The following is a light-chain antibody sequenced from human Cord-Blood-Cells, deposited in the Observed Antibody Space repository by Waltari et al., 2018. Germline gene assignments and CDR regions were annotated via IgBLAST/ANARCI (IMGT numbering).Light chain of an antibody. CDR1: QSRLHSNAYNY. Sequence: DIVMTQSPLSLPVTPGEPASISCRSSQSRLHSNAYNYLDWYLQKPGQSPQLLIYLGSNRASGVPDRFSGSGSGTDFTLKISRVEAEDVGVYYCMQALQTPWTFGQGTKVEIK. J-gene: IGKJ1*01. V-gene: IGKV2-28*01. CDR3: MQALQTPWT. CDR2: LGS.